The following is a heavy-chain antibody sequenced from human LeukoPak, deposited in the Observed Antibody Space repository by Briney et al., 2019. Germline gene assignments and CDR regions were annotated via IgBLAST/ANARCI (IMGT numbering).Heavy chain of an antibody. CDR1: GVTLSSYA. J-gene: IGHJ4*02. Sequence: GGSLRLSCAASGVTLSSYAMSWARQAPGKGLKWVSGISSSGSGGNTYYADSVKGRFTISRDNSKNTLYLQMNSLRAEDTAVYYCAKFRDYVWGSYRYDTYYFDYWGQGTLVTVSS. D-gene: IGHD3-16*02. CDR3: AKFRDYVWGSYRYDTYYFDY. CDR2: ISSSGSGGNT. V-gene: IGHV3-23*01.